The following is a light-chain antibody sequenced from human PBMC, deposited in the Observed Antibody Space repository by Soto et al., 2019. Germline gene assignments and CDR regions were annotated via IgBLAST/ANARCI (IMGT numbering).Light chain of an antibody. Sequence: EIVMTQSPATLSVSPGERATLSCRASQSVSSNLAWYQQKPGQAPRLLMYGASTRATGIPDRFSGSGPGTEFTLTISSLQSEDFAVYYCQQHNNWPPWTFGQGTKVEIE. CDR2: GAS. CDR1: QSVSSN. V-gene: IGKV3-15*01. J-gene: IGKJ1*01. CDR3: QQHNNWPPWT.